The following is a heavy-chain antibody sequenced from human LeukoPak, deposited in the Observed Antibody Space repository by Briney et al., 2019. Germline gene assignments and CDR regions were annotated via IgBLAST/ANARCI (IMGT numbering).Heavy chain of an antibody. V-gene: IGHV1-2*02. J-gene: IGHJ4*02. CDR3: ARDGACSSTSCQNFDY. D-gene: IGHD2-2*01. Sequence: ASVKVSCKASGYTFTGYYIHWVRQAPGQGLEWMGWINPYSCATNYVQKFQGRVTMTTDTSINTAYMDLSSLRSDDTAMYYCARDGACSSTSCQNFDYWGQGTLVTVSS. CDR1: GYTFTGYY. CDR2: INPYSCAT.